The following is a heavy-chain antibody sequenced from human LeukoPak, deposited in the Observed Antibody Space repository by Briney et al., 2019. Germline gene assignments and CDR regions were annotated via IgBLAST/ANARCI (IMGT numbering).Heavy chain of an antibody. Sequence: SETLSLTCTVSGGSISSSSYYWGWIRQPPGKGLEWIGSIYYSGSTYYNPSLKSRVTISVDTSKNQFSLKLSSVTAADTAVYYCARANYYDSSGLRYWGQGTLVTVSS. D-gene: IGHD3-22*01. J-gene: IGHJ4*02. V-gene: IGHV4-39*07. CDR1: GGSISSSSYY. CDR3: ARANYYDSSGLRY. CDR2: IYYSGST.